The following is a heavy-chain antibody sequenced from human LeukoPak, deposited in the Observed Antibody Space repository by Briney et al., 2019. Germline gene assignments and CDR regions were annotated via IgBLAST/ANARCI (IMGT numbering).Heavy chain of an antibody. CDR2: ISSSSSTI. CDR3: AKERFLEWLLRTSQSFDP. D-gene: IGHD3-3*01. CDR1: GFTFSSYS. J-gene: IGHJ3*01. V-gene: IGHV3-48*01. Sequence: GGSLRLSCAASGFTFSSYSMNWVRQAPGKGLEWVSYISSSSSTIYYADSVKGRFTISRDNSKNTLYLQMNSLRAEDTAVYYCAKERFLEWLLRTSQSFDPWGQGTMVTVSS.